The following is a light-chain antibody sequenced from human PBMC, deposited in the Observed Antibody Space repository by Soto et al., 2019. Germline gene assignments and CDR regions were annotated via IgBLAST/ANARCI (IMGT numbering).Light chain of an antibody. Sequence: DIVMTQSPDSLAVSLGERATINCKSSQRVLFRSDNKNYLAWYQQRSGQPPKLLIYWASTRESGVPDRFSGSGSGTDFPLAIRRVQAEDVAVYYCQQYYTSPDTFGQGTKLEMK. J-gene: IGKJ2*01. CDR2: WAS. CDR1: QRVLFRSDNKNY. V-gene: IGKV4-1*01. CDR3: QQYYTSPDT.